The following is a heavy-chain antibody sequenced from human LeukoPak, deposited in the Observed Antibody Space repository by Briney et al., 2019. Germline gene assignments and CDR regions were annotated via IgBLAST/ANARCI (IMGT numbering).Heavy chain of an antibody. J-gene: IGHJ5*02. V-gene: IGHV1-8*03. Sequence: ASVKVSCKASGYIFTTYDIGWVRQATGQGREGMGWLNPNSGNAGCAQKFQGRVTISRNTSISTAYMELSSLRSDDTAIYYCARRKFLGWFDPWGQGTLVTVSS. CDR2: LNPNSGNA. CDR1: GYIFTTYD. D-gene: IGHD7-27*01. CDR3: ARRKFLGWFDP.